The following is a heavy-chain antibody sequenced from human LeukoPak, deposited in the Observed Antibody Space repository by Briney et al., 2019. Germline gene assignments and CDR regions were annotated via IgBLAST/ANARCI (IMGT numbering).Heavy chain of an antibody. Sequence: GGSLRLSGAASGLIFRNAWMTWVRQVPGKGLEWVGRIKSKGHGGAIDYAAPVIGRFKISRDDSTDTVYLQMNSLKTEDTALYYCTTLSGLSEDYTDSWGQGVLVTVSS. J-gene: IGHJ4*02. CDR2: IKSKGHGGAI. CDR1: GLIFRNAW. D-gene: IGHD5-12*01. V-gene: IGHV3-15*01. CDR3: TTLSGLSEDYTDS.